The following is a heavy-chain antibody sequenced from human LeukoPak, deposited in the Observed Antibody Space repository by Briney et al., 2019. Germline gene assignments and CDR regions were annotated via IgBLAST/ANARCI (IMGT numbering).Heavy chain of an antibody. J-gene: IGHJ4*02. Sequence: GGSLRLSCPASGFTFSSYSVNWVRQAPGKGVEWVSSISSSSSYIYYADSVKGRFTISRDNAKNSLYLQMNSLRAEDTAVYYCARDRRYDFWSGYYTGVDYWGQGTLVTVSS. CDR1: GFTFSSYS. D-gene: IGHD3-3*01. CDR2: ISSSSSYI. V-gene: IGHV3-21*01. CDR3: ARDRRYDFWSGYYTGVDY.